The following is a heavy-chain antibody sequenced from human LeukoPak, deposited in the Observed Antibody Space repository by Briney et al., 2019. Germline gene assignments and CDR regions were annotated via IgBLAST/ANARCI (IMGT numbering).Heavy chain of an antibody. Sequence: TGGSLRLSCAASGFTFSSYAMHWVRQAPGKGLEWVAVISYDGSNKYYADSVKGRFTISRDNSKNTLYLQMNSLRAEDTAVYYCAVDFRYYYGSGSSPWGQGTLVTVSS. CDR1: GFTFSSYA. CDR3: AVDFRYYYGSGSSP. D-gene: IGHD3-10*01. V-gene: IGHV3-30*04. J-gene: IGHJ5*02. CDR2: ISYDGSNK.